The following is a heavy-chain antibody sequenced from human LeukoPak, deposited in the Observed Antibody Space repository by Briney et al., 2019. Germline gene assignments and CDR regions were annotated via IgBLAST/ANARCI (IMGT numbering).Heavy chain of an antibody. CDR1: GGSFSGYY. J-gene: IGHJ5*02. Sequence: SETLSLTCAVYGGSFSGYYWSWIRQPPGKGLEWIGEINHSGSTNHNPSLKSRVTISVDTSRNHFSLKLSSVTAADTAVYYCARTGGWSWFDPWGQGTLVTVSS. CDR3: ARTGGWSWFDP. D-gene: IGHD6-19*01. V-gene: IGHV4-34*01. CDR2: INHSGST.